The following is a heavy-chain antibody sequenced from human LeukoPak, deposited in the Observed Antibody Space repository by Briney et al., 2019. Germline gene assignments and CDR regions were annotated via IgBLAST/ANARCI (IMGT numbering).Heavy chain of an antibody. V-gene: IGHV3-7*05. D-gene: IGHD3-22*01. CDR3: ARDVGYDSSGSYPYYFDY. CDR2: IKQDGGEK. Sequence: GGSLRLSCAASRFTFGSYWMAWVRQAPGTGLEWVANIKQDGGEKHYVDSVQGRFSISRDNAKNSLYLQMNSLRAEDTAVYYCARDVGYDSSGSYPYYFDYWGLGTLVTVSS. CDR1: RFTFGSYW. J-gene: IGHJ4*02.